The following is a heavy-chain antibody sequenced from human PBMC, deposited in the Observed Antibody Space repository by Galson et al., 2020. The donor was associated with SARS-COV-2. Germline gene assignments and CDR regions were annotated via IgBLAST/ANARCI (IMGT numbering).Heavy chain of an antibody. J-gene: IGHJ4*02. Sequence: SETLSLTCTVSGDNTNYNHNYWGWVRQPPGKGLEGIGSIYYEGSNYYNPSLRGRVTVSVDTSRNQFSLRLSSVTAADTALYYCARNAGNYGSNTYVASWGKGTLVSVSS. CDR3: ARNAGNYGSNTYVAS. D-gene: IGHD4-17*01. CDR2: IYYEGSN. CDR1: GDNTNYNHNY. V-gene: IGHV4-39*01.